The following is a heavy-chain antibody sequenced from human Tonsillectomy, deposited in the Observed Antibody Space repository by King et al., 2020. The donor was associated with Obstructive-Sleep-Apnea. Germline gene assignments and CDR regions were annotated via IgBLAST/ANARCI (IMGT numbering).Heavy chain of an antibody. Sequence: QLQESGPGLVKPSETLSLTCTVSGGSISTSSHYWGWIRQPPGKGLEWIGSIYYGGSTYYKPSLKSRVTISVDTSKNQFSLKLSSVTAADTAVYYCARGMDYEIVTGPDRYGRDVWGQGTTGTVSS. CDR1: GGSISTSSHY. V-gene: IGHV4-39*07. J-gene: IGHJ6*02. CDR3: ARGMDYEIVTGPDRYGRDV. D-gene: IGHD3-9*01. CDR2: IYYGGST.